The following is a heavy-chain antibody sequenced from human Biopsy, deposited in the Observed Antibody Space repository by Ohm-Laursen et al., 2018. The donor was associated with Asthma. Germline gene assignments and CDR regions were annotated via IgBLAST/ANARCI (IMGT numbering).Heavy chain of an antibody. CDR1: GFAFGKYG. Sequence: SSLRLSCAASGFAFGKYGMYTVRQAPGKGLQWVAVITHDGRRMYYADSVRGRFTISRDNSRNTLYLEMSSLRVDDTAVYYCAKNNDQQLTYWGRGTLVTVSS. V-gene: IGHV3-30*18. J-gene: IGHJ4*02. D-gene: IGHD6-13*01. CDR3: AKNNDQQLTY. CDR2: ITHDGRRM.